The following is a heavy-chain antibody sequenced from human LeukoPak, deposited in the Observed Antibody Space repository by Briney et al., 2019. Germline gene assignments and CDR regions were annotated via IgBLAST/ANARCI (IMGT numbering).Heavy chain of an antibody. V-gene: IGHV4-34*01. Sequence: SETLSLTCAVYGGSFSGYYWSWIRQPPGKGLEWIGEINHSGSTNYNPSLKSRVTISVDTSKSQFSLKLSSVTAADTAVYYCARGRTGTTLYYWGQGTLVTVSS. CDR1: GGSFSGYY. D-gene: IGHD1-7*01. J-gene: IGHJ4*02. CDR2: INHSGST. CDR3: ARGRTGTTLYY.